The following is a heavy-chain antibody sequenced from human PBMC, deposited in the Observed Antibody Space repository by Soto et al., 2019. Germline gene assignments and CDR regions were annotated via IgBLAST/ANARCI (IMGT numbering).Heavy chain of an antibody. Sequence: QVQLVQSGAEVKKPGSSVKVSCKASGGTFSSYAISWVRQAPGQGLEWMGGIIPIFGTANYAQKFQGRVTITADESTSTAYMERSSLRSEDTAVYYCARDGLSLRNYYYYGMDVWGQGTTVTVSS. V-gene: IGHV1-69*01. CDR1: GGTFSSYA. J-gene: IGHJ6*02. CDR3: ARDGLSLRNYYYYGMDV. CDR2: IIPIFGTA. D-gene: IGHD3-22*01.